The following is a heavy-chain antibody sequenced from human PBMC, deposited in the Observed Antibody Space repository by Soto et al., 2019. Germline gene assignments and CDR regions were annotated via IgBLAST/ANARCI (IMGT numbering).Heavy chain of an antibody. D-gene: IGHD2-2*01. CDR3: ASQLLTIGSFDY. CDR1: GFIFNNYA. J-gene: IGHJ4*02. Sequence: QVHLVESGGGVVQPAGSLRLSCAASGFIFNNYAMHWVRQAPGKGLEWVAVISYEGSNKYYAASVKGRFTISRDNSKNTRYLQMNSLRAEDMAVYYCASQLLTIGSFDYWGQGTLVTVSS. CDR2: ISYEGSNK. V-gene: IGHV3-30-3*01.